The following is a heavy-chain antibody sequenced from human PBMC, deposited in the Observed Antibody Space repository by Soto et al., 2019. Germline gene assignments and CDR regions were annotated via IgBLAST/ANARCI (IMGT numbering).Heavy chain of an antibody. V-gene: IGHV1-3*01. D-gene: IGHD1-1*01. Sequence: ASVKVSCKASGYTFTTYAMHWVRQAPGQRLEWMGWINAGHGNTQYSQKFQGRVTITRDTSASTVYMELSSLRSEDTALYYCARRANTTGTKSPFDPWGQGTLVTVSS. CDR2: INAGHGNT. CDR1: GYTFTTYA. J-gene: IGHJ5*02. CDR3: ARRANTTGTKSPFDP.